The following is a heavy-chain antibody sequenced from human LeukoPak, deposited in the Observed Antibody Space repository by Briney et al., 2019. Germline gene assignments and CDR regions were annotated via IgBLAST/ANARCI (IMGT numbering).Heavy chain of an antibody. V-gene: IGHV1-2*02. J-gene: IGHJ1*01. CDR3: AREWELLRKYLYH. CDR2: INPNSGGT. Sequence: EASVKVSCKASGYTFTGYYLHWVRQAPGQGLDWMGWINPNSGGTTYAQNFKGRVTMTWDTSISTAYMELSRLRSDDTAVHYCAREWELLRKYLYHWGQGTLVTVSS. CDR1: GYTFTGYY. D-gene: IGHD1-26*01.